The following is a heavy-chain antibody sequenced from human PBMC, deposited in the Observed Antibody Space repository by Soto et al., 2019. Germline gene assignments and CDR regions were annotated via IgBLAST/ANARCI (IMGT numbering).Heavy chain of an antibody. CDR3: AGTTSHQWYYMDV. Sequence: QVQLQESGPGLVKPSQTLSLTCAISGDSVSSNSAAWNWIRLSPSRGLEWLARTYYRSRWYNDYAVSVRSRIPVNPDTSKNQFSLQLTSGTPEDTAVYYCAGTTSHQWYYMDVWGKGTTVTVSS. D-gene: IGHD1-7*01. CDR1: GDSVSSNSAA. J-gene: IGHJ6*03. V-gene: IGHV6-1*01. CDR2: TYYRSRWYN.